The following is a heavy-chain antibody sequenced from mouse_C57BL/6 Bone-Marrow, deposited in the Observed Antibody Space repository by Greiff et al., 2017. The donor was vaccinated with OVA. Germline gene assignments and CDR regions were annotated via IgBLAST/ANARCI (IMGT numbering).Heavy chain of an antibody. CDR3: ATYYGGARPYAMDY. Sequence: VQLQQSGPELVKPGASVKISCKASGYTFTDYYMNWVKQSHGKSLEWIGDINPNNGGTSYNQKFKGKATLTVDKSSSTAYMELRSLTSKDSAVYYCATYYGGARPYAMDYWGQGTSVTVSS. CDR1: GYTFTDYY. J-gene: IGHJ4*01. CDR2: INPNNGGT. V-gene: IGHV1-26*01. D-gene: IGHD1-1*01.